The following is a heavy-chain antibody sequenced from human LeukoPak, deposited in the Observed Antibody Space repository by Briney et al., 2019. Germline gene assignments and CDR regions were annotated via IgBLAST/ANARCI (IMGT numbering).Heavy chain of an antibody. CDR3: ASQYCINGVCPFDY. CDR2: IYYSGST. Sequence: SETLSLTCTVSGGSISSYYWSWIRQPPGKGLEWIGYIYYSGSTNYNPSLKSRVTISVDTSKNQFSLKLSSVTAADTAVYYCASQYCINGVCPFDYWGQGTLVTVSS. CDR1: GGSISSYY. V-gene: IGHV4-59*01. J-gene: IGHJ4*02. D-gene: IGHD2-8*01.